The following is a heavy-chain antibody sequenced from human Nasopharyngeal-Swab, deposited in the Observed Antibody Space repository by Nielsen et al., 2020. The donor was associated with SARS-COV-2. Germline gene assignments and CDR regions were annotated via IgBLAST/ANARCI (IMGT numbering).Heavy chain of an antibody. J-gene: IGHJ4*02. V-gene: IGHV3-7*01. CDR1: GFTFSSYW. D-gene: IGHD2-2*02. CDR2: TKEDGTVT. CDR3: ARLSADCSRTSCYTGYFDY. Sequence: GGSLRLSCAATGFTFSSYWMSWVRQAPGRGLEWLAHTKEDGTVTHYVDSVRGRFTVSRDNAKNSLFLQMNSLRAEDTAVYYCARLSADCSRTSCYTGYFDYWGQGTLVTVSS.